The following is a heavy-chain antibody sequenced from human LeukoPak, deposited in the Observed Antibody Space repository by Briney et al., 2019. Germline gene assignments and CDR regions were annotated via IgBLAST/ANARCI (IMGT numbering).Heavy chain of an antibody. Sequence: PGGSLRLSCALSGFTSSSYWMHWVRQVPGKGLVWVSRINDDGTYTVYADSVKGRFTISRDNARNSLFLQMNSLRAEDTALYYCAREQDREASATIVGDYWGQGTLVTVSS. CDR3: AREQDREASATIVGDY. CDR1: GFTSSSYW. CDR2: INDDGTYT. V-gene: IGHV3-74*01. D-gene: IGHD2-15*01. J-gene: IGHJ4*02.